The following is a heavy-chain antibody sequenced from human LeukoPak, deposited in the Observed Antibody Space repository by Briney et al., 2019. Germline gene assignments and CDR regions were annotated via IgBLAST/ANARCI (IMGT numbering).Heavy chain of an antibody. CDR3: VRHCCSAPSKRTFDI. D-gene: IGHD2-15*01. V-gene: IGHV4-39*01. Sequence: SETLSLTCTVSGGSIWSSDYYWGCIRQFPGKGLEWIGTISDGGSTYHNPSLKSRVIISVDTSKNQFSLKLSSVTAADTAVYYCVRHCCSAPSKRTFDIWGQGTLVTVSS. CDR1: GGSIWSSDYY. J-gene: IGHJ3*02. CDR2: ISDGGST.